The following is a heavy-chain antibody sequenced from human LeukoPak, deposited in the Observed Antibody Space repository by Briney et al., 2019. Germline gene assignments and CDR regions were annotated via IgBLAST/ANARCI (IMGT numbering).Heavy chain of an antibody. V-gene: IGHV1-2*02. J-gene: IGHJ4*02. CDR2: INPNSGDT. Sequence: GASVNVSFKASGYTFTSYYIHWLRQSPGQGLEWMGWINPNSGDTNYAQKFQGRVTMTRDTYISTAYMELRRLRSDDTAVYYCARVRYRLAETYIDYWGQGTLVTVSS. CDR1: GYTFTSYY. CDR3: ARVRYRLAETYIDY. D-gene: IGHD3-16*01.